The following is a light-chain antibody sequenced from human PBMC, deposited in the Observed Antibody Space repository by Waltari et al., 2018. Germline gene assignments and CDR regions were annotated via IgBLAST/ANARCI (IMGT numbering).Light chain of an antibody. CDR1: TSTIVSHY. J-gene: IGLJ2*01. Sequence: QSVLTQPPSASGTPGQRVTISCSGSTSTIVSHYVYWYQQLPGTAPKFLIRWNTQRPSGATDRFSGSKSGTSASLAIRGLRSEDEADYYCAAWDDGLSGVVFGGGTKLTVL. V-gene: IGLV1-47*01. CDR2: WNT. CDR3: AAWDDGLSGVV.